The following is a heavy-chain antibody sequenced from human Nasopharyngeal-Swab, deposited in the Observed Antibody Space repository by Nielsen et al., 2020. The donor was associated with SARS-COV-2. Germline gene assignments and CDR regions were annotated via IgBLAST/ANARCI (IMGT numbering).Heavy chain of an antibody. CDR2: ISGSGSTI. CDR1: GFTFSDYY. J-gene: IGHJ4*02. V-gene: IGHV3-11*04. Sequence: GESLKISCAASGFTFSDYYMSWIRQAPGKGLEWVSYISGSGSTIYYADSVKGRFTISRDNAKNSLYLQMNSLRAEDAAVYYCARAHGDYDYVWGSYRYTPETLDYWGQGTLVTVSS. CDR3: ARAHGDYDYVWGSYRYTPETLDY. D-gene: IGHD3-16*02.